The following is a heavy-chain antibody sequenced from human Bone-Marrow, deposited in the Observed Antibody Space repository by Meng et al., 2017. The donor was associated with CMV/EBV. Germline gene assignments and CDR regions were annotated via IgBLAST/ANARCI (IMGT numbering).Heavy chain of an antibody. CDR1: GGSMSRYY. J-gene: IGHJ4*02. V-gene: IGHV4-59*12. D-gene: IGHD6-19*01. CDR3: AGGSPNGGWYQIDY. CDR2: VPYSGII. Sequence: SETWSLTCIVSGGSMSRYYWSWIRQAPGKGLEWIGYVPYSGIISYNPALKSRVSISVDMSKNQFSLSLNSVTAADTAVYYCAGGSPNGGWYQIDYWGQGRLVTVSS.